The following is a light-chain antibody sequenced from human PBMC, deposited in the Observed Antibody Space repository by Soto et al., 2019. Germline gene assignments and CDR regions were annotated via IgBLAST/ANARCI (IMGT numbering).Light chain of an antibody. Sequence: DIHMTQSASTLSASLGDRGTITCRASQSISSWLAWYQQKPGKAPKLLIYDASSLESGVPSRFSGSGSGTEFTLTISSLQPDDFATYYCQQYNSYSFGQGTKVDI. V-gene: IGKV1-5*01. J-gene: IGKJ1*01. CDR2: DAS. CDR1: QSISSW. CDR3: QQYNSYS.